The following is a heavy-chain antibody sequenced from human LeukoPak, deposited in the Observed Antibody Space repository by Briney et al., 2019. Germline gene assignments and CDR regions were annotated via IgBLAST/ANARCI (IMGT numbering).Heavy chain of an antibody. CDR1: GFTFDDYA. CDR2: INWSSGSI. V-gene: IGHV3-9*03. Sequence: GGSLRLSCVGSGFTFDDYAMHWVRQGPGKGLEWVSGINWSSGSIGYADSVKGRFTISRDNAKNSLYLQMNSLRAEDMALYYCAKGSYGSGPDDFYYMDVSGKGTTVTVSS. J-gene: IGHJ6*03. D-gene: IGHD3-10*01. CDR3: AKGSYGSGPDDFYYMDV.